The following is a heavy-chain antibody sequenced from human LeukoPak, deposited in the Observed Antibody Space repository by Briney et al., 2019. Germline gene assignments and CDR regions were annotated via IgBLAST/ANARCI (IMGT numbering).Heavy chain of an antibody. Sequence: ETLSLTYTVSGGSISSYYCSWIRQPPGKGLEWVSSISSSSSKMYYADSVKGRFTISRDNAKNSLYLQMNSLRAEDTAVYYCAREDGEGFDPWGQGTLVTVSS. CDR3: AREDGEGFDP. CDR1: GGSISSYY. J-gene: IGHJ5*02. CDR2: ISSSSSKM. V-gene: IGHV3-21*01. D-gene: IGHD4-17*01.